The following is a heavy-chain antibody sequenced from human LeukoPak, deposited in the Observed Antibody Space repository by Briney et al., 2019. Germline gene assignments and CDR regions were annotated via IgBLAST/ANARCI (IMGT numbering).Heavy chain of an antibody. J-gene: IGHJ4*02. D-gene: IGHD1-26*01. CDR3: ARSARGELLRDY. Sequence: GESLKISCKGSGYTFSNYWIGWVRQMPGKGLEWMGIIYPGDSQTTYSPSFQGHVTISADKSIGTAYLQWSSLKASDTAMYYCARSARGELLRDYWGQGTLVTVSS. CDR2: IYPGDSQT. V-gene: IGHV5-51*01. CDR1: GYTFSNYW.